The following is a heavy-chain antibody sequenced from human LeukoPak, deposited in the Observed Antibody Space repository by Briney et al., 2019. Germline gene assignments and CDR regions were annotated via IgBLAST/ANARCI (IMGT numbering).Heavy chain of an antibody. D-gene: IGHD5-12*01. CDR1: GGSISSGSYY. CDR2: IYTSGST. Sequence: SETLSLTCTVSGGSISSGSYYWSWIRQPAGKGLEWIGRIYTSGSTNYNPSLKSRVTISVDTSKNQFSLKLSSVTAADTAVYYCARGSGYGYYYYYYMDVWGKGTTVTVSS. J-gene: IGHJ6*03. CDR3: ARGSGYGYYYYYYMDV. V-gene: IGHV4-61*02.